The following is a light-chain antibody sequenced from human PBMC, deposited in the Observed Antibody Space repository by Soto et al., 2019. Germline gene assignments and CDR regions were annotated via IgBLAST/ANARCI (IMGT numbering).Light chain of an antibody. CDR2: DVS. CDR1: QGVTTN. V-gene: IGKV3-15*01. J-gene: IGKJ5*01. CDR3: QQYNNWPFS. Sequence: VVTQSPDTLSVSPGERATLTCRAGQGVTTNFAWYQQKSGQSPRLLIYDVSIRATGVPARFSATGSETDFTLTISGLQSGDSAVYFCQQYNNWPFSFGQGTRLEN.